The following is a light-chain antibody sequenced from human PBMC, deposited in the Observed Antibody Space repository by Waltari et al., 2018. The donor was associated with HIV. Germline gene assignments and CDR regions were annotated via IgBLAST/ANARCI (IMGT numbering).Light chain of an antibody. J-gene: IGKJ1*01. CDR2: GAS. CDR1: QSVSNSY. CDR3: QQYDDSPWT. V-gene: IGKV3-20*01. Sequence: EIVLTQSPGTLSLSPGERANLSCRASQSVSNSYLAWYQQKPGQAPRLLIFGASARATGIPDRFTGSESGTDFTLTISRLEPEDFAVYYCQQYDDSPWTFGQGTKVDIK.